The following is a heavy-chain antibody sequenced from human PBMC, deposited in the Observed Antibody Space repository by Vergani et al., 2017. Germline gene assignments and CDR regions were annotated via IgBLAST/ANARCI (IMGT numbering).Heavy chain of an antibody. J-gene: IGHJ6*02. D-gene: IGHD5-12*01. CDR3: ARSYDYRGGMDV. CDR2: ISSDGTTT. Sequence: EVQLVESGGGLVQPGGSLRLSCAASGFTFRNYWMHWVRQAPGKGLMWVSRISSDGTTTYYADSVKGRFTISRDNAKNSLYLQMNSLRAEDTAVYYCARSYDYRGGMDVWGQGTTVTVSS. V-gene: IGHV3-74*01. CDR1: GFTFRNYW.